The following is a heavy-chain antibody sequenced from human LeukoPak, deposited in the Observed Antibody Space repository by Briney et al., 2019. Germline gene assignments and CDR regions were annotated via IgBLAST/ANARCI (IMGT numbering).Heavy chain of an antibody. J-gene: IGHJ6*03. CDR3: ARGSPVVTHYYYYYYKDV. CDR1: GGTFSSYA. D-gene: IGHD4-23*01. CDR2: INPNSGGT. Sequence: ASVKVSCKASGGTFSSYAISWVRQAPGQGLEWMGWINPNSGGTNYAQKFQGRVTMTRDTSISTAYMELSRLRSDDTAVYYCARGSPVVTHYYYYYYKDVWGKGTTVTVSS. V-gene: IGHV1-2*02.